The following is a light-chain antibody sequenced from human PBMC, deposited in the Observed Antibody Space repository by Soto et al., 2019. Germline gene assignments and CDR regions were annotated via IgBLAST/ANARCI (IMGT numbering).Light chain of an antibody. J-gene: IGKJ4*01. V-gene: IGKV3-11*01. CDR1: QSVSSN. CDR3: QQRSNWPLT. CDR2: DAS. Sequence: ETVLTQSPATLSLSPGERATLSCRASQSVSSNLAWYQQKRGQAPRLLIYDASNRATGIPARFSGSGSGTDFTLTISSLAPEDFAVYYCQQRSNWPLTFGGGTKVEIK.